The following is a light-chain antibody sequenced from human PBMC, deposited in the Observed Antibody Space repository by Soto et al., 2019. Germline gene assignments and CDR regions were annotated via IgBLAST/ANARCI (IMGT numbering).Light chain of an antibody. CDR3: QQYYSSPRT. J-gene: IGKJ1*01. Sequence: DIVLTQSPDSLDVSLGERATINCKSSQSVLYSPNNKNYLVWYQQKPGQPPKLLIYWASTRESGVPDRFSGSGSGTDFTLTVSSLQAEDGAVYYCQQYYSSPRTFGQGTKVDIK. V-gene: IGKV4-1*01. CDR1: QSVLYSPNNKNY. CDR2: WAS.